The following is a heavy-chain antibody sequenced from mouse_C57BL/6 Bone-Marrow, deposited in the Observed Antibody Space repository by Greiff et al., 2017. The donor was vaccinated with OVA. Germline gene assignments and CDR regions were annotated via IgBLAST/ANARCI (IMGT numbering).Heavy chain of an antibody. CDR2: ISSGSSTI. J-gene: IGHJ2*01. CDR3: SRSDYDYFGY. V-gene: IGHV5-17*01. CDR1: GFTFSDYG. Sequence: EVKLMESGGGLVKPGGSLKLSCAASGFTFSDYGMHWVRQAPEKGLEWVAYISSGSSTIYYADTVKGRFTISRDNAKNTLFLQMTSLRSENTAMYYCSRSDYDYFGYWGQGTTLTVSS. D-gene: IGHD2-4*01.